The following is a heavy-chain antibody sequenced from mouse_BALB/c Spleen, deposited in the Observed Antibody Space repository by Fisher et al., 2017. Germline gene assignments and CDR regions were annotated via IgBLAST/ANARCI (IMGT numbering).Heavy chain of an antibody. D-gene: IGHD1-1*01. V-gene: IGHV1-9*01. CDR3: ARSPFYYGSSYDYAMDY. Sequence: KGKATFTADTSSNTAYMQLSSLTSEDSAVYYCARSPFYYGSSYDYAMDYWGQGTSVTVSS. J-gene: IGHJ4*01.